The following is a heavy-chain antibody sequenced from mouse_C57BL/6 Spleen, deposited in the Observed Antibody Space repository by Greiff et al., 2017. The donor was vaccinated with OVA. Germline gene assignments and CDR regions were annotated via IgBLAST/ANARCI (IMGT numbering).Heavy chain of an antibody. V-gene: IGHV1-82*01. CDR3: ARGIAFLDY. CDR1: GYAFSSSW. Sequence: QVQLQQSGPELVKPGASVKISCKASGYAFSSSWMNWVKQRPGKGLEWIGRIYPGDGDTNYNGKFKGKATLTADKSSSTAYMQLSSLTSEDSAVYFCARGIAFLDYWGQGTTLTVSS. D-gene: IGHD6-1*01. CDR2: IYPGDGDT. J-gene: IGHJ2*01.